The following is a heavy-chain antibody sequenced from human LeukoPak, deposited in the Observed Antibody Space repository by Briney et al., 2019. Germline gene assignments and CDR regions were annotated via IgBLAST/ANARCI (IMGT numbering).Heavy chain of an antibody. CDR1: GFTFSDYA. J-gene: IGHJ6*02. Sequence: GGSLRLSCTASGFTFSDYAMSWVRQAPGKGLEWVASINHNGNVNYYVDSVKGRFTISRDNAKNSLYLQMSNLRAEDTAVYFCARGGGLDVWGQGATVTVSS. V-gene: IGHV3-7*03. CDR3: ARGGGLDV. CDR2: INHNGNVN. D-gene: IGHD3-16*01.